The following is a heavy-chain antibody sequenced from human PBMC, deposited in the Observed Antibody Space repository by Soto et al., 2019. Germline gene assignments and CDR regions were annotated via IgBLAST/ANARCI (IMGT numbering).Heavy chain of an antibody. Sequence: QVQLQQWGAGLLKPSETLSLTCAVYGGSFSGYYWSWIRQPPGKGLEWIGEINHSGSTNYNPSLRSRVTRSVDTSKNQFSLKLSSVTAAATAVYYCASEMAAAGYYFDYWGQGTLVTVSS. CDR2: INHSGST. CDR3: ASEMAAAGYYFDY. D-gene: IGHD6-13*01. CDR1: GGSFSGYY. J-gene: IGHJ4*02. V-gene: IGHV4-34*01.